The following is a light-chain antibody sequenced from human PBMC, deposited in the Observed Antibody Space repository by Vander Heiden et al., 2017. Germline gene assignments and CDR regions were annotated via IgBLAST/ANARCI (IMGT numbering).Light chain of an antibody. V-gene: IGLV3-21*02. CDR1: NIGIKS. CDR3: QVWDSSTDHWV. J-gene: IGLJ3*02. Sequence: SYVLTQPPSVLVAPRQTARMTCEGDNIGIKSVQRYLQKPGRAPVLVGYDDTDRPSGIPERLSGSNSGDTATLTISRVEVGDEADYYCQVWDSSTDHWVFGGGTKLTVL. CDR2: DDT.